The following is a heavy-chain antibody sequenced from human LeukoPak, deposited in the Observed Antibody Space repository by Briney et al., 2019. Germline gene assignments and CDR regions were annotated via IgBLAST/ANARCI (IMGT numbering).Heavy chain of an antibody. CDR3: ARGVGGSGSHGVDY. J-gene: IGHJ4*02. CDR1: GGSFSGYY. Sequence: PSETLSLTCAVYGGSFSGYYWSWIRQPPGKGLEWIGEINHSGSTNYNPSLKSRVTISVDTSKNQSSLKLSSVTAADTAVYYCARGVGGSGSHGVDYWGQGTLVTVSS. V-gene: IGHV4-34*01. CDR2: INHSGST. D-gene: IGHD3-10*01.